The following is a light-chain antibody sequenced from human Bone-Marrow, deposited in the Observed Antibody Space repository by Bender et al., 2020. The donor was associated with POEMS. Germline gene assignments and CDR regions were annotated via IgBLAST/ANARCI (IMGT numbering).Light chain of an antibody. CDR2: KDT. V-gene: IGLV3-25*02. CDR1: TLPNQY. Sequence: SYELTQPPSVSVSPGQTARITCSGDTLPNQYAYWYQQKPGQAPMLLIYKDTERPSGISERFSGSSSWTTATLTISGAQVDDEADYYCASYGGSNNILFGGGTKVTVL. J-gene: IGLJ2*01. CDR3: ASYGGSNNIL.